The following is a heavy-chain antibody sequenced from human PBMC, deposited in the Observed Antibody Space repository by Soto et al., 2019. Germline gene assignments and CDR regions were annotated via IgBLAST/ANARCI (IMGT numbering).Heavy chain of an antibody. CDR3: ARGPIQLWLNYSDD. V-gene: IGHV3-9*01. D-gene: IGHD5-18*01. CDR1: GVTFDDYA. CDR2: ISWNSGSI. Sequence: PGGSLRLSCAASGVTFDDYAMHWVRQAPGKGLEWVSGISWNSGSIGYADSVKGRFTISRDNAKNSLYLQMNSLRAEDTALYYCARGPIQLWLNYSDDWGKGTLVTVAS. J-gene: IGHJ4*02.